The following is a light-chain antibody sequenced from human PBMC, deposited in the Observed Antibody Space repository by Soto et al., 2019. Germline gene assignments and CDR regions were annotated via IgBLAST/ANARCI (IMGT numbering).Light chain of an antibody. V-gene: IGLV2-14*01. CDR1: SSDVGGHNY. CDR2: EVS. CDR3: SSYTSSSTLV. J-gene: IGLJ3*02. Sequence: QSVLTQPASVSGSPGQSITISCTGTSSDVGGHNYVSWYQQHPGKAPKVMIYEVSNRPSGVSNRFSGSKSGTTASLTISGLQAEDEADYYCSSYTSSSTLVFGGGTKLTVL.